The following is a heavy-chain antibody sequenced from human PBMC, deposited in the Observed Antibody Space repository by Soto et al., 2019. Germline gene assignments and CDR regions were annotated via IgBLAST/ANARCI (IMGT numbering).Heavy chain of an antibody. J-gene: IGHJ6*02. Sequence: PGGSLRLSCAASEFTFSNFAMSWVRQAPGKGLEWISGISGSGGSTYYPDSVKGRFAISRDNSKNTLYLQMNSLRAEDTAVYYCARDRLTMVRGVRSYYYYYGMDVWGQGTTVTVSS. V-gene: IGHV3-23*01. CDR2: ISGSGGST. D-gene: IGHD3-10*01. CDR3: ARDRLTMVRGVRSYYYYYGMDV. CDR1: EFTFSNFA.